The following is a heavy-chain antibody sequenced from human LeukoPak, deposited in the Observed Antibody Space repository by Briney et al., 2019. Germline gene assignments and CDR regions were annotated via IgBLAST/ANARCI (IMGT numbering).Heavy chain of an antibody. D-gene: IGHD2-21*02. Sequence: GGSLRLSCAASGFTFSSYSMNWVRQAPGKGLEWVSYISSSSSTIYYADSVKGRFSISRDNAKNTLYLRMYSLRAEDTAVYYCAKPMVVTAIFPDFDYWGQGTPVTVSS. CDR3: AKPMVVTAIFPDFDY. J-gene: IGHJ4*02. CDR1: GFTFSSYS. V-gene: IGHV3-48*01. CDR2: ISSSSSTI.